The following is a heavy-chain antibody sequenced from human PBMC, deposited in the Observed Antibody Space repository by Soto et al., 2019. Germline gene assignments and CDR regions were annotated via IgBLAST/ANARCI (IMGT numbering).Heavy chain of an antibody. CDR3: ARDFGYCSSTSCYADWFDP. Sequence: ASVKVYCKASGYTFTSYAMHWVRLTPGQRHEWMGWINAGNGNTKYSQKYQGRVTINRDTSASTAYMELSSLRSEDTAVYYCARDFGYCSSTSCYADWFDPWGQGTLVTVSS. V-gene: IGHV1-3*01. CDR1: GYTFTSYA. J-gene: IGHJ5*02. CDR2: INAGNGNT. D-gene: IGHD2-2*03.